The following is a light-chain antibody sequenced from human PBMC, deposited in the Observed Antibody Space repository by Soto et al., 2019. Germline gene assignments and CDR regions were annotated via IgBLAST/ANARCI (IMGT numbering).Light chain of an antibody. CDR2: GAS. Sequence: EIVLTQSPGTLSFSPGDRATISCRASQSVSSSYLAWYQQRPGQAPRLLIYGASSRATGIPDRFSGTGSGTDFTLTISRLEPEDFAVYYCQQSVSSPYTFGQGTKLEIK. CDR1: QSVSSSY. V-gene: IGKV3-20*01. J-gene: IGKJ2*01. CDR3: QQSVSSPYT.